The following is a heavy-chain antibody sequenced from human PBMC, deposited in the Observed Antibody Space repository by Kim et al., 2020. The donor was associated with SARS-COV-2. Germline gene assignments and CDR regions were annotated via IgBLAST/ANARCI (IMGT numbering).Heavy chain of an antibody. V-gene: IGHV4-34*01. CDR1: GGSFSGYY. J-gene: IGHJ5*02. CDR3: ARDRPNPYYYGSGNGRPWFDP. D-gene: IGHD3-10*01. Sequence: SETLSLTCAVYGGSFSGYYWSWIRQPPGKGLEWIGEINHSGSTNYNPSLKSRVTISVDTSKNQFSLKLSSVTAADTAVYYCARDRPNPYYYGSGNGRPWFDPWGQGTLVTVSS. CDR2: INHSGST.